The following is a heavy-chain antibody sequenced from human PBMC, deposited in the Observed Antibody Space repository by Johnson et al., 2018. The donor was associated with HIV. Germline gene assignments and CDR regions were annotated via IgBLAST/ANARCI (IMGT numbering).Heavy chain of an antibody. CDR1: GFTVSNNY. Sequence: VQLVESGGGLVQPGGSLRLSCAASGFTVSNNYMSWVRQAPGKGLEWVSVIYSGGSTYYADSVKGRFTISRDNSKNTLYLQMNSLRAEDTAVYYCARGTHYYDISGPLDAFDIWGQGKMVTVSS. CDR2: IYSGGST. D-gene: IGHD3-22*01. CDR3: ARGTHYYDISGPLDAFDI. V-gene: IGHV3-66*01. J-gene: IGHJ3*02.